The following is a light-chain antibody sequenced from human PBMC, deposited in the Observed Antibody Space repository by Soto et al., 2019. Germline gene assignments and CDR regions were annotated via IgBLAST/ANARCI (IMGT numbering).Light chain of an antibody. V-gene: IGKV4-1*01. CDR3: QQYYSTPLT. CDR2: WAS. CDR1: QSVLYSSNNKNY. J-gene: IGKJ1*01. Sequence: DIVMTQSPESLAVSLGERATINCKSSQSVLYSSNNKNYLNWYQQKPGQPPKLLIYWASTRESGVPDRFSGSGSGTDFTLTISSLQAEDVAVYYCQQYYSTPLTFGQGTKVDIK.